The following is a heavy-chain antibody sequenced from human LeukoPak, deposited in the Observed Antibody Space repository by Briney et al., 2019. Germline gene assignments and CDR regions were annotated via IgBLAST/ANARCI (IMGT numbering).Heavy chain of an antibody. Sequence: GGSLRLSCAASGFTFSSYSMIWVRQAPAKGLEWVSSISSSSSYISYGDSVKGRFTISRDNAKNSLFLQMNSLRAEDTAVYYCAVSFCGGDCYSDYWGQGTLVTVSS. CDR1: GFTFSSYS. D-gene: IGHD2-21*02. J-gene: IGHJ4*02. V-gene: IGHV3-21*01. CDR2: ISSSSSYI. CDR3: AVSFCGGDCYSDY.